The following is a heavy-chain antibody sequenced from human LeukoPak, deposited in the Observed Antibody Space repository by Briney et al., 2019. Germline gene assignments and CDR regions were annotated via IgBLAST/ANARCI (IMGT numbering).Heavy chain of an antibody. V-gene: IGHV1-24*01. J-gene: IGHJ6*02. Sequence: AASVKVSCKVSGYTLTELSMHWVRQAPGKGLEWMGGFDPEDGETISAQTFQGRVTMTEDTSTDTAYMELSSLRSEDTAVYYCATVHYGDYGWSDYYGMDVWGQGTTVTVSS. CDR1: GYTLTELS. CDR2: FDPEDGET. CDR3: ATVHYGDYGWSDYYGMDV. D-gene: IGHD4-17*01.